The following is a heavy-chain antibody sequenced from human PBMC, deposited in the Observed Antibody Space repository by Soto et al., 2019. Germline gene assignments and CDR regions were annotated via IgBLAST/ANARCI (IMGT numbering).Heavy chain of an antibody. CDR3: ARQWYDSSGYYYYYYYYYGMDV. Sequence: TAETLSLTCTVSGGSLSSSSYYWGWIRQPPGKGLEWIGSIYYSGSTYYNPSLKSRVTISVDTSKNQFSLKLSSVTAADTAVYYCARQWYDSSGYYYYYYYYYGMDVWGQGTTVTVSS. D-gene: IGHD3-22*01. V-gene: IGHV4-39*01. CDR1: GGSLSSSSYY. CDR2: IYYSGST. J-gene: IGHJ6*02.